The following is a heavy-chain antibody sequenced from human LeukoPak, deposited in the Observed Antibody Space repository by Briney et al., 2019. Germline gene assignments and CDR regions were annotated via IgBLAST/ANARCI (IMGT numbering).Heavy chain of an antibody. D-gene: IGHD2-21*01. Sequence: GGSLRLSCAASGSTVSSNYMSWVRQAPGKGLEWVSVIYSGGNTYYADSVKGRFTISRDNSKNTLYLQMNSLRAEDTAVYYCARASAAIRRIYFDYWGQGTLVTVSS. V-gene: IGHV3-53*01. CDR3: ARASAAIRRIYFDY. CDR1: GSTVSSNY. J-gene: IGHJ4*02. CDR2: IYSGGNT.